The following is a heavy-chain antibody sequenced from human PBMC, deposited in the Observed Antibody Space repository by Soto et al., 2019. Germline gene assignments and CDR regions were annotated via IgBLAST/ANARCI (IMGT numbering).Heavy chain of an antibody. CDR3: ARDIVRLGDLSLGGFDI. J-gene: IGHJ3*02. D-gene: IGHD3-16*02. V-gene: IGHV3-53*01. CDR1: GFNVGDKF. CDR2: LYIADST. Sequence: EVQLVESGGGVIQPGGSLRLSCEAYGFNVGDKFMNCVRQAPGQGLEWVSVLYIADSTYYADSVKGRFTIARDKSKNTLYLQMNSLRAEETAVYYCARDIVRLGDLSLGGFDIWGQGTMVTVSA.